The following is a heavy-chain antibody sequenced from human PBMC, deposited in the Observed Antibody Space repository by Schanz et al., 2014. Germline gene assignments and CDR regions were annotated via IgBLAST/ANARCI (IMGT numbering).Heavy chain of an antibody. J-gene: IGHJ3*02. CDR1: GFTFSSYG. CDR2: IENNANGATT. V-gene: IGHV3-15*04. Sequence: VHLVESGGGVVQPGRSLRLSCAASGFTFSSYGMHWVRQAPGKGLEWVGRIENNANGATTDYAAPVKGRFTVSRDDSRNTLYLQMNPLRTDDTALYYCTTFNNRDALYIWGQGTMVSVSS. D-gene: IGHD1-20*01. CDR3: TTFNNRDALYI.